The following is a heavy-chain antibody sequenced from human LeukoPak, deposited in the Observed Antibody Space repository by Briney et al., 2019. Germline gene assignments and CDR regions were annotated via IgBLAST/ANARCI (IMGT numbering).Heavy chain of an antibody. CDR2: ISSRDNHI. Sequence: GGSLRLSCAASQFTFSNYSMSWVRQAPGKGLEWVSSISSRDNHIYYEDSVKGRFTISRDNAKNSLFLQMNGLRAEDTAMYYCARMTRVGTKSKFYFASWGPGTLVTVSS. V-gene: IGHV3-21*01. CDR3: ARMTRVGTKSKFYFAS. D-gene: IGHD1-26*01. J-gene: IGHJ4*02. CDR1: QFTFSNYS.